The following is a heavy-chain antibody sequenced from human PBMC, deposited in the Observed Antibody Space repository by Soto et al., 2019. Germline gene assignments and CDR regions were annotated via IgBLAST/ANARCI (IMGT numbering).Heavy chain of an antibody. Sequence: EVQLLESGGGLVQPGVSLRLSCAASGFTFSSYAMSWVRQAPGKGMEWVAAISVSGGYTYYADSVKGRFTISRDNSKNPLYLQMNSLRAEDAAVYYCAKDLVGSNADYFDYWGQGTLVTVSS. J-gene: IGHJ4*02. CDR3: AKDLVGSNADYFDY. D-gene: IGHD2-15*01. V-gene: IGHV3-23*01. CDR1: GFTFSSYA. CDR2: ISVSGGYT.